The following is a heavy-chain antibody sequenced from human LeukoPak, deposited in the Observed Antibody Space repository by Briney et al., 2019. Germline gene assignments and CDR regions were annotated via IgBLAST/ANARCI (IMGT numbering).Heavy chain of an antibody. CDR1: GSTFSSYG. J-gene: IGHJ4*02. CDR3: AKDQDSYGYDY. D-gene: IGHD5-18*01. CDR2: ISYDGGNK. V-gene: IGHV3-30*18. Sequence: GRSLRLSCAASGSTFSSYGMHWVRQAPGKGLEWVAVISYDGGNKYYADSVKGRFTISRDNSKNTLYLQMNSLRAEDTAVYYCAKDQDSYGYDYWGQGTLVTVSS.